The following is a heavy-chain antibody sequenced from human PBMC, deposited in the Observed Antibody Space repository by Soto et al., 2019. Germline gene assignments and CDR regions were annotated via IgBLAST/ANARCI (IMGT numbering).Heavy chain of an antibody. CDR2: ISAYNGNT. CDR1: GYTFTSYG. D-gene: IGHD3-9*01. Sequence: GASVKVSCKASGYTFTSYGISWVRQAPGQGLEWMGWISAYNGNTNYAQKLQGRVTMTTDTSTSTAYMELRSLRSDDTAVYYCARGRDVKSFIRFDWLFGYFDYWGQGTLVTVSS. CDR3: ARGRDVKSFIRFDWLFGYFDY. J-gene: IGHJ4*02. V-gene: IGHV1-18*01.